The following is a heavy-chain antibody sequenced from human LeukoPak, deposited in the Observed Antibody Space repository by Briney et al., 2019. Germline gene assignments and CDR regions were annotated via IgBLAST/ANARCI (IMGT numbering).Heavy chain of an antibody. J-gene: IGHJ4*02. CDR3: ARDRAFSSSWYGFDY. CDR1: GYTFTGYY. CDR2: INPNSGGT. D-gene: IGHD6-13*01. Sequence: ASVKVSCKASGYTFTGYYMHWVRQAPGQVLEWMGRINPNSGGTNYAQKFQGRVTMTRDTSISTAYMELSRLRSDDTAVYYCARDRAFSSSWYGFDYWGQGTLVTVSS. V-gene: IGHV1-2*06.